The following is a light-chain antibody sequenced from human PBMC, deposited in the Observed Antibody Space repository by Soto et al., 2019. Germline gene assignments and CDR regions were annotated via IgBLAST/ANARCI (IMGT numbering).Light chain of an antibody. CDR1: SSDVGGYNY. CDR3: SSYTGSSTVV. CDR2: EVS. J-gene: IGLJ2*01. V-gene: IGLV2-14*01. Sequence: QSALTQPASASGSPGQSITISCTGTSSDVGGYNYVSWHQQHPGKAPKLIIYEVSNRPSGVSNRFSGSKSGNTASLTISGLQAEDEADYYCSSYTGSSTVVFGGGTKLTVL.